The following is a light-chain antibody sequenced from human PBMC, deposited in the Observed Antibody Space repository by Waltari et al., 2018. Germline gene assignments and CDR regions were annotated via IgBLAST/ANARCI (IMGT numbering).Light chain of an antibody. CDR2: DAS. J-gene: IGKJ4*01. CDR1: RVISNF. Sequence: DVQMTQYPSALSASVGDRVTITCRASRVISNFVNWYQQAPGKAPKLLIFDASNLQSGVPSRVSGNGSGTHFTFTIRSLQPEDRAAYFCQQYDRLPLAFGGGTTVDIK. CDR3: QQYDRLPLA. V-gene: IGKV1-33*01.